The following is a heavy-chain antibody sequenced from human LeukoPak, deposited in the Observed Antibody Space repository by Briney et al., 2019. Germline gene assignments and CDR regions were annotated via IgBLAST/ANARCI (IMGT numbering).Heavy chain of an antibody. Sequence: SVKVSCKASGGTFSSYAISWVRQAPGQGLEWMGGIIPIFGTANYAQKFQGRVTITADKSTSTAYMELSSLRSEDTAVYYCARPSRARDMATIWVAFDIWGQGTMVTVSS. CDR3: ARPSRARDMATIWVAFDI. CDR1: GGTFSSYA. D-gene: IGHD5-24*01. CDR2: IIPIFGTA. J-gene: IGHJ3*02. V-gene: IGHV1-69*06.